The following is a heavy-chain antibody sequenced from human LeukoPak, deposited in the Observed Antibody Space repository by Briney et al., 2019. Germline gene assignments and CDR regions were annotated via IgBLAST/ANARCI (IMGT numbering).Heavy chain of an antibody. V-gene: IGHV3-74*01. D-gene: IGHD2-2*01. CDR1: GFTFDNYW. Sequence: QPGGSLRLSCAASGFTFDNYWMHWFRQAPGKGLVWASRINYDGSTNYADSVKGRFTISRDNARNTLYMQMNSLRAEDTAVYYCVRGCSSTSCYPFDCWGQGTLVTVSS. CDR3: VRGCSSTSCYPFDC. J-gene: IGHJ4*02. CDR2: INYDGST.